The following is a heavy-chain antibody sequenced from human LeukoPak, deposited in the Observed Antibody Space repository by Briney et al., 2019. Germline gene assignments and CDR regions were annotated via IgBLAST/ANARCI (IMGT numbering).Heavy chain of an antibody. CDR2: ISSSSSYI. D-gene: IGHD6-19*01. J-gene: IGHJ4*02. V-gene: IGHV3-21*01. CDR1: GFTFSDYY. Sequence: GGSLRLSCAASGFTFSDYYMNWVRQAPGKGLEWVSSISSSSSYIYYADSVKGRFTISRDNAKNSLYLQMNSLRAEDPAVYYCARFLAVASFDYWGQGTLVTVSS. CDR3: ARFLAVASFDY.